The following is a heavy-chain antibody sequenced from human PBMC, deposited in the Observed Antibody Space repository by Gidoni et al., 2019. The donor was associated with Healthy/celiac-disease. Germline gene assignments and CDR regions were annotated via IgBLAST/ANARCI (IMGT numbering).Heavy chain of an antibody. Sequence: QVQLVQSGAEVKKPGSSVKVSCKASGGTFSSYAISWVRQAPGQGLEWMGGIIPIFGTANYAQKFQGRVTITADESTSTAYMELSSLRSEDTAVYYCAREQQLGEGDYYYGMDVWGQGTTITVSS. CDR2: IIPIFGTA. J-gene: IGHJ6*02. CDR3: AREQQLGEGDYYYGMDV. CDR1: GGTFSSYA. V-gene: IGHV1-69*01. D-gene: IGHD6-13*01.